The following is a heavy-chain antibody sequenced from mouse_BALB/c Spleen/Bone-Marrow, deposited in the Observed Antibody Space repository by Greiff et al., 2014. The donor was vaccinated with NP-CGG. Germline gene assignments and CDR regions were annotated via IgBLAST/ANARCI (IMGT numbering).Heavy chain of an antibody. CDR2: IYPGTGST. CDR1: GYTFTDYI. V-gene: IGHV1-77*01. Sequence: VQLQQSGPELVKPGASVKMPCKASGYTFTDYIISWVKQRVGQGLEWIGEIYPGTGSTYYNEKFKGKATLTADKSSNIAYMQLSSLTSEDSAVYFCARRKNVWFAYWGQGTLVTVSA. J-gene: IGHJ3*01. CDR3: ARRKNVWFAY.